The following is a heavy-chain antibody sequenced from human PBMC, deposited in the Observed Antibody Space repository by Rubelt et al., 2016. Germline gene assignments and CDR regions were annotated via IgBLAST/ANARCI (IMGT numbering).Heavy chain of an antibody. J-gene: IGHJ6*03. CDR2: ISSSSSYT. V-gene: IGHV3-11*06. CDR3: ARQTNYYYYMDV. D-gene: IGHD4-11*01. Sequence: APGKGLEWVSYISSSSSYTNYADSVKGRFTISRDNAKNSLYLQMNSLRAEDTAVYYCARQTNYYYYMDVWGKGTTVTVSS.